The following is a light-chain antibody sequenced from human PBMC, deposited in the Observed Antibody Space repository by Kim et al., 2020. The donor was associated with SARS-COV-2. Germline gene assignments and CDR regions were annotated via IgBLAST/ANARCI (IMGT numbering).Light chain of an antibody. CDR3: QQYHHWWT. CDR1: QSVSSD. J-gene: IGKJ1*01. CDR2: DSS. V-gene: IGKV3-15*01. Sequence: SVSPGERATLSCRASQSVSSDLAWYQQKPGQAPRLLIYDSSTRATCIPARFSGSGSGTEFTLTISSLQSEDFAIYYCQQYHHWWTFGQGTKVDIK.